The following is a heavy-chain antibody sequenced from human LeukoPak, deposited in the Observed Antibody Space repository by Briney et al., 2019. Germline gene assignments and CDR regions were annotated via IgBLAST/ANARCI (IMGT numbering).Heavy chain of an antibody. CDR3: ARPLSGYSSSLGY. V-gene: IGHV3-74*01. CDR1: GFTFSSYA. J-gene: IGHJ4*02. D-gene: IGHD6-6*01. CDR2: VNSDGGST. Sequence: GGSLRLSCAASGFTFSSYAMHWVRQAPGKGLVWVSRVNSDGGSTTYADSVKGRFTISRDNAKNTLYLQMNSLRAEDTAVYYCARPLSGYSSSLGYWGQGTLVTVSS.